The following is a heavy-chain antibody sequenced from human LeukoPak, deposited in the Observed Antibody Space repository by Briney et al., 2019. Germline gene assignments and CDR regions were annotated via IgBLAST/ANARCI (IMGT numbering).Heavy chain of an antibody. Sequence: GESLKISCKGSGYSFTSYWIGWVRQMPGKGPEWMGIIYPGDSDTRYSPSFQGQVTISADKSISTAYLQWSSLKASDTAMYYCARQYSNYYDSSGLGYFDYWGQGTLVTVSS. CDR1: GYSFTSYW. D-gene: IGHD3-22*01. V-gene: IGHV5-51*01. CDR3: ARQYSNYYDSSGLGYFDY. J-gene: IGHJ4*02. CDR2: IYPGDSDT.